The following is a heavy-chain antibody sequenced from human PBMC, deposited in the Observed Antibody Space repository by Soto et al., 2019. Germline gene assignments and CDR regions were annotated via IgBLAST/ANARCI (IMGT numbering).Heavy chain of an antibody. CDR1: GYTFTRYG. Sequence: QGHLVQSEAEVKKSGASVKVSCKASGYTFTRYGISWVRQAPGQGLEWMGWISGYNGDTNYAQKFQGRVSMTIDTSTTTAYMELRSLTSDDTAVYCCAKNGQPPYYYYGLDVWGQGTKVTVSS. CDR3: AKNGQPPYYYYGLDV. J-gene: IGHJ6*02. CDR2: ISGYNGDT. D-gene: IGHD2-8*01. V-gene: IGHV1-18*01.